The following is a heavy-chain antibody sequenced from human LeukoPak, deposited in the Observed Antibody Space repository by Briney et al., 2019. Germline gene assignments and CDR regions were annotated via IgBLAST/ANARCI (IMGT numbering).Heavy chain of an antibody. CDR1: GFTFSSYG. CDR2: IWYDGSNK. CDR3: GAGDLPFDY. Sequence: PGRSLRLSCAASGFTFSSYGMHWVRQAPGKGLEWVAVIWYDGSNKYYADSVKGRFTISRDNSKNTLYLQMNSLRADDTAVYYCGAGDLPFDYWGQGTLVTVSS. D-gene: IGHD4-17*01. J-gene: IGHJ4*02. V-gene: IGHV3-33*01.